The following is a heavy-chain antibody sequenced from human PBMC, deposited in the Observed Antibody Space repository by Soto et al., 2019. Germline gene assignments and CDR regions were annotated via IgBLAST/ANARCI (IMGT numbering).Heavy chain of an antibody. CDR2: ISYDGSNK. V-gene: IGHV3-30-3*01. CDR3: ARVGRLHYFDY. J-gene: IGHJ4*02. D-gene: IGHD4-17*01. Sequence: QVQLVESGGGVVQPGRSLRLSSAASGFTFSSYAMHWVRQAPGKGLEWVAVISYDGSNKYYADSVKGRFTISRDNSKNTLYLQMNSLRAEDTAVYYCARVGRLHYFDYWGQGTLLTVSS. CDR1: GFTFSSYA.